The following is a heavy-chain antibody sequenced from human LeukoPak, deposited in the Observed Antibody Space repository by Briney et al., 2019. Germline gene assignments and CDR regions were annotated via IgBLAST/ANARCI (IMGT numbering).Heavy chain of an antibody. J-gene: IGHJ4*02. Sequence: SETLSLTCTVSGGSISSGGYYWSWIRQPPGKGLEWIGYIYHSGSTYYNPSLKSRVTISVDTSKNQFSLKLSSVTAADTAVYYCARDRQWLVLHYFDYWGQGTLVTVSS. CDR2: IYHSGST. CDR1: GGSISSGGYY. D-gene: IGHD6-19*01. CDR3: ARDRQWLVLHYFDY. V-gene: IGHV4-30-2*01.